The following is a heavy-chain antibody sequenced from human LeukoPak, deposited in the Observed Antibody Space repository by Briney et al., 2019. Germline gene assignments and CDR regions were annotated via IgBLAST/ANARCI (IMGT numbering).Heavy chain of an antibody. CDR1: GGSFSDYY. J-gene: IGHJ4*02. V-gene: IGHV4-34*01. CDR3: ARASHDYGDYSHFDY. D-gene: IGHD4-17*01. Sequence: SETLSLTCAVYGGSFSDYYWNWIRQSTGKGLEWIGEINLRGSTTYNPSLKSRVTISLDASKSQLSLKLSSVTAADTAVYYCARASHDYGDYSHFDYWGQGTLVTVSS. CDR2: INLRGST.